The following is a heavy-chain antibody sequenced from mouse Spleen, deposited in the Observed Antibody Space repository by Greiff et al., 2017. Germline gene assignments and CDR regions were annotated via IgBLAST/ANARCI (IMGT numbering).Heavy chain of an antibody. V-gene: IGHV1-63*02. Sequence: QVQLQQPGAELVMPGASVKLSCKASGYTFTNYWLGWVKQRPGHGLEWIGDIYPGGGYTNYNEKFKGKATLTADTSSSTAYMQLSSLTSEDSAVYFCARCSSGYSWFAYWGQGTLVTVSA. D-gene: IGHD3-1*01. J-gene: IGHJ3*01. CDR2: IYPGGGYT. CDR1: GYTFTNYW. CDR3: ARCSSGYSWFAY.